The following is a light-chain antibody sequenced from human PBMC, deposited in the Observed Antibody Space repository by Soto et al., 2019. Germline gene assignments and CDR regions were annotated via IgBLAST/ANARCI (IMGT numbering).Light chain of an antibody. J-gene: IGKJ1*01. Sequence: DIQMTQSPSTVSASVGDRVTITCRASQNIATWLAWYQQKPGKAPKLLIYDVSNLESGVPSRFSGSGSGTGFTLTITSLQPEDFAIYYCQQYDYSRSFGQGTKVDIK. V-gene: IGKV1-5*01. CDR2: DVS. CDR1: QNIATW. CDR3: QQYDYSRS.